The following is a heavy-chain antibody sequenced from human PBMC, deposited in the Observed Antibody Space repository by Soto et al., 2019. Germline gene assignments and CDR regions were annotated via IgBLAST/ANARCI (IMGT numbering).Heavy chain of an antibody. V-gene: IGHV3-73*01. Sequence: GGSLRLSSAVSGFTFSCAAIHWVRQAPGKGLEWIGRIRSKTNNYATAYADSVTGRFTLSRNDSSNTAYLQMNSLKTEDTAVYYCATSPYWGQGTLVTVSS. CDR2: IRSKTNNYAT. J-gene: IGHJ4*02. CDR1: GFTFSCAA. CDR3: ATSPY.